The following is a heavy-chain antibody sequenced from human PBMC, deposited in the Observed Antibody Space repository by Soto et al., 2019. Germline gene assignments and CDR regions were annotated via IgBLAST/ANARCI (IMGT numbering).Heavy chain of an antibody. CDR1: GGSISRGGYS. CDR2: IYHSVST. D-gene: IGHD3-22*01. Sequence: QLQLQESGSGLVKPSQTLSLTCAVSGGSISRGGYSWGWIRQPPGQRLEWIGYIYHSVSTSYDPSLKSRVPLSVDLSKNQFSLKLSSVTAAYTAVYYGSRAPQIVYWGQGTLVNVSS. V-gene: IGHV4-30-2*01. CDR3: SRAPQIVY. J-gene: IGHJ4*02.